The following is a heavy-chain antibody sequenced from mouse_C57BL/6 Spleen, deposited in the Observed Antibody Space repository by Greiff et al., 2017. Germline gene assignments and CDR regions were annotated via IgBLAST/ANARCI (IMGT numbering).Heavy chain of an antibody. CDR3: ARGNYYGSRRGFAY. Sequence: QVQLQQSGAELVRPGASVKLSCKASGYTFTDYYINWVKQRPGQGLEWIARIYPGSGNTYYNEKFKGKATLTSEKSSSTAYMQLSSLTSEDSAVYFCARGNYYGSRRGFAYWGQGTLVTVSA. CDR1: GYTFTDYY. D-gene: IGHD1-1*01. CDR2: IYPGSGNT. J-gene: IGHJ3*01. V-gene: IGHV1-76*01.